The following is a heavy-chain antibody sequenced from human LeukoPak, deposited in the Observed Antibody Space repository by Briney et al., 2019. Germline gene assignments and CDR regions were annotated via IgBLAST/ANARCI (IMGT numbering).Heavy chain of an antibody. J-gene: IGHJ6*02. CDR3: ARAVIAAAGTVYYYYGMDV. Sequence: SETLSLTCTVSGGSISSYYWSWIRQPAGKGLEWIGRIYTSGSTNYSPSLKSRVTISVDTSKNQFSLKLSSVTAADTAVYYCARAVIAAAGTVYYYYGMDVWGQGTTVTVSS. CDR1: GGSISSYY. D-gene: IGHD6-13*01. CDR2: IYTSGST. V-gene: IGHV4-4*07.